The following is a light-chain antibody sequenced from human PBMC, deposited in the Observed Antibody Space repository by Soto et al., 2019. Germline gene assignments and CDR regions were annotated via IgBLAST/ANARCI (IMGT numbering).Light chain of an antibody. V-gene: IGKV1-39*01. Sequence: DIQMTQSPSSLSASVGDRVTITCRASQSISSSLNLYQQIPGKAPKLLIYAASSLQSGVPSRISGSGSGTEFTLTVSSLQSEDIAVYFCQQYNNWPPNFGQGTRLEI. CDR2: AAS. J-gene: IGKJ5*01. CDR1: QSISSS. CDR3: QQYNNWPPN.